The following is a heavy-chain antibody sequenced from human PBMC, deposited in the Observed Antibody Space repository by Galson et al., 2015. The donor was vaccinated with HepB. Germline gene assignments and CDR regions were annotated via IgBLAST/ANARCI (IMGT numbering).Heavy chain of an antibody. D-gene: IGHD4-23*01. Sequence: SLRLSCAASGFTFSSYAMSWVRQAPGKGLEWVSAISGSGGSTYYADSVKGRFTISRDNSKNTLYLQMNSLRAEDTAVYYCAKDCPWDDHYGGNAAAYYYYYGMDVWGQGTTVTVSS. CDR3: AKDCPWDDHYGGNAAAYYYYYGMDV. CDR2: ISGSGGST. CDR1: GFTFSSYA. J-gene: IGHJ6*02. V-gene: IGHV3-23*01.